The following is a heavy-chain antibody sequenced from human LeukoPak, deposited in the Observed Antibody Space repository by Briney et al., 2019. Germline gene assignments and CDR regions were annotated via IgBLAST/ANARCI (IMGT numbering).Heavy chain of an antibody. CDR2: INPNSGGT. D-gene: IGHD3-22*01. CDR3: ARGHSSDY. CDR1: GYTFTGYY. Sequence: ASVKVSCKASGYTFTGYYMHWVRQAPGQGLEWMGWINPNSGGTNYVQNFQGRVTMTTDTSTSTAYMELRSLRSDDTAVYYCARGHSSDYWGQGTLVTVSS. V-gene: IGHV1-2*02. J-gene: IGHJ4*02.